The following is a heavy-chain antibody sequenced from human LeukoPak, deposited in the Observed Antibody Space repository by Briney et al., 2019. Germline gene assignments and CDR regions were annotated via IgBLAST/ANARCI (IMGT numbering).Heavy chain of an antibody. CDR1: GFTFSTYV. V-gene: IGHV3-64D*06. J-gene: IGHJ4*02. CDR3: VRGTGY. Sequence: GGSLRLSCSVSGFTFSTYVMHWVRQAPGKGLKYVSAISSNGDNTYYADSVKGRFTISRDNSKNTLYLQMSSLRADDTAVYYCVRGTGYWGQGTLVTVSS. CDR2: ISSNGDNT.